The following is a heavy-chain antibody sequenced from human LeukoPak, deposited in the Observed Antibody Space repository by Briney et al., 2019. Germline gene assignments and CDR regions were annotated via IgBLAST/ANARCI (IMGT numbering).Heavy chain of an antibody. CDR2: IRYDGGDK. CDR3: AKDLSAYCTGGTCYPNWFDP. CDR1: GFTFSSYG. D-gene: IGHD2-15*01. J-gene: IGHJ5*02. V-gene: IGHV3-30*02. Sequence: GGSLRLSCAASGFTFSSYGMHWVRQAPGKGLEWVAFIRYDGGDKHYADSVKGRFTISRDNSKNTLYLQMNSLRPDDTSVYYCAKDLSAYCTGGTCYPNWFDPWGQGTLVTVSS.